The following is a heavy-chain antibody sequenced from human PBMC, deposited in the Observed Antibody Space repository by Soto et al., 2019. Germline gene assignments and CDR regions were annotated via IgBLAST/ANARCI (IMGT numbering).Heavy chain of an antibody. CDR3: ARGDSSTRDYYYYYGMDV. D-gene: IGHD5-18*01. CDR2: IIPIFGTA. CDR1: GGTFSSYA. J-gene: IGHJ6*02. V-gene: IGHV1-69*13. Sequence: SVKVSCKASGGTFSSYAISWLRQAPGQGLEWMGGIIPIFGTANYAQKFQGRVTITADESTSTAYMELSSLRSEDTAVYYCARGDSSTRDYYYYYGMDVWGQGTTVTVSS.